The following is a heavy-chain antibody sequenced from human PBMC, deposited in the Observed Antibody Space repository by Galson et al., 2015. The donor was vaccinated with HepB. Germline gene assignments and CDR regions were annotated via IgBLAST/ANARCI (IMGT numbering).Heavy chain of an antibody. CDR1: GFTFSDHA. CDR3: AKDGGSGFRYLEWVVSGNYVDH. CDR2: VSFGGNNI. Sequence: SLRLSCAASGFTFSDHAMHWVRQAPGKGLEWVAVVSFGGNNIYYADSVKGRFTVSRENSKNMLYLQMNSLRLEDTAIYYCAKDGGSGFRYLEWVVSGNYVDHWGQGSLVTVSS. V-gene: IGHV3-30-3*01. D-gene: IGHD3-3*01. J-gene: IGHJ4*02.